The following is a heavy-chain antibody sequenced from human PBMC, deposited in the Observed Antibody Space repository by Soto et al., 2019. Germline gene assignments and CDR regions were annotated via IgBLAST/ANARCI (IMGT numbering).Heavy chain of an antibody. J-gene: IGHJ4*02. D-gene: IGHD4-17*01. CDR1: GFTFSSYG. V-gene: IGHV3-30*18. Sequence: QVQLVESGGGVVQPGRSLRLSCAASGFTFSSYGIHWVRQAPGKGLEWVAVISYDGSNKYYADSVKGRFTISRDNSKNTLYLQMNSLRAEDTAVYYCANWATVSPDGWGQGTLVTVSS. CDR3: ANWATVSPDG. CDR2: ISYDGSNK.